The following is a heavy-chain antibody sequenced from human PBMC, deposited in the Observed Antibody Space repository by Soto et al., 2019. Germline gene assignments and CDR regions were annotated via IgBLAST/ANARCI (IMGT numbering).Heavy chain of an antibody. J-gene: IGHJ5*02. CDR1: GVTFSSYA. CDR3: ASAPARIFGAGNWSAP. V-gene: IGHV1-69*13. Sequence: SVEVSCKASGVTFSSYAIIWVRQAPGQGLEWMGGIIPIFGTANYAQKFQGRVTITADESTSTAYMELSSLRSEDTAVYYCASAPARIFGAGNWSAPWGKGTLVPVSS. D-gene: IGHD3-10*01. CDR2: IIPIFGTA.